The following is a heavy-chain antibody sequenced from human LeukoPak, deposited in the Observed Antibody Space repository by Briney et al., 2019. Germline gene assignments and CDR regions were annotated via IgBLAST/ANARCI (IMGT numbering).Heavy chain of an antibody. CDR3: ARHLVATISFDY. CDR1: GGPISSGGYY. V-gene: IGHV4-31*03. J-gene: IGHJ4*02. D-gene: IGHD5-12*01. Sequence: SQTLSLTCTVSGGPISSGGYYWSWIRQHPGKGLEWIGYIYYSGSTYYNPSLKSRVTISVDTSKNQFSLKLSSVTAADTAVYYCARHLVATISFDYWGQGTLVTVSS. CDR2: IYYSGST.